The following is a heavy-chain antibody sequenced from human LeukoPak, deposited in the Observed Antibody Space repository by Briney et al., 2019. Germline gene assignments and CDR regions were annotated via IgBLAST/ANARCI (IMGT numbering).Heavy chain of an antibody. CDR2: ISGSGGST. V-gene: IGHV3-23*01. D-gene: IGHD3-22*01. CDR3: AKAPGNYDSSGRGHY. CDR1: GFTFSSYG. Sequence: GGTLRLSCAASGFTFSSYGMSWVRQAPGKGLEWVSAISGSGGSTYYADSVKGRFTISRDNSKNTLYLQMNSLRAEDTAVYYCAKAPGNYDSSGRGHYWGQGTLVTVSS. J-gene: IGHJ4*02.